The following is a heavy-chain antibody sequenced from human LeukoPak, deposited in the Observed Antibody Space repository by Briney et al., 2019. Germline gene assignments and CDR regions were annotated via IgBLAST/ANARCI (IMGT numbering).Heavy chain of an antibody. CDR1: GFTFSDYS. Sequence: GGSLRLSCAASGFTFSDYSMTWIRQAPGKGLEWVSYITGSSSYTNYADSVKGRFTISRDNAENSQYLQMNSLRAEDTAVYYCARGHYYGSGPYVFWGQGTLVTVSS. CDR3: ARGHYYGSGPYVF. D-gene: IGHD3-10*01. J-gene: IGHJ4*02. CDR2: ITGSSSYT. V-gene: IGHV3-11*06.